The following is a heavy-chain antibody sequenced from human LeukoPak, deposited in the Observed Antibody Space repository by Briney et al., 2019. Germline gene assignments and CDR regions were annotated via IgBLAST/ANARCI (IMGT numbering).Heavy chain of an antibody. Sequence: ASVKVSCKASGYTFTSYGISWVRQAPGQGLEWMGWISAYNGNTNYAQKLQGRVTITTDTSTSTAYMELRSLRSDDTAVYYCARGTGTAFRPYYYYYMDVWGKGTTVTISS. J-gene: IGHJ6*03. V-gene: IGHV1-18*01. CDR3: ARGTGTAFRPYYYYYMDV. CDR2: ISAYNGNT. CDR1: GYTFTSYG. D-gene: IGHD1-1*01.